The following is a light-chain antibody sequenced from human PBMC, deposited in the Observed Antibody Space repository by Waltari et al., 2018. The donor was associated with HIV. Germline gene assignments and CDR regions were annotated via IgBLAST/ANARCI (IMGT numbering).Light chain of an antibody. V-gene: IGLV2-23*01. CDR2: EGT. Sequence: QSALTQPASVSGSPGQSITISCTGTSSELGSHTLVSWYQQHPGKAPYLIIYEGTKRPSGISNRFSGSKSGNTASLTISGLQADDEADYFCWSYAGSTPYVLLGGGTKLTVL. J-gene: IGLJ2*01. CDR1: SSELGSHTL. CDR3: WSYAGSTPYVL.